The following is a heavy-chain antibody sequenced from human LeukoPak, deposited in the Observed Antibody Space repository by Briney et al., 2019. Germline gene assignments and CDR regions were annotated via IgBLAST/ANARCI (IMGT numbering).Heavy chain of an antibody. D-gene: IGHD3-9*01. J-gene: IGHJ3*02. CDR2: IYYSGST. Sequence: SETLFLTCTVSGGSISSYYWSWIRQPPGKGLEWIGYIYYSGSTNYNPSLKSRVTISVDTSKNQFSLKLSSVTAADTAVYYCARHQAVRYFDWLLHDAFDIWGQGTMVTVSS. CDR1: GGSISSYY. CDR3: ARHQAVRYFDWLLHDAFDI. V-gene: IGHV4-59*08.